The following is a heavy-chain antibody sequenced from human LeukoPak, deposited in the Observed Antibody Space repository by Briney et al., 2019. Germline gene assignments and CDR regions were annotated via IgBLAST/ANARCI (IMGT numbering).Heavy chain of an antibody. Sequence: GGSLRPSCAASGFTFSSYWMSWVRQAPGKGLEWVANIKQDGSEKYYVDPVKGRFTISRDNAKNSLYLQMNSLRAEDTAVFYCARGMSTGEYWGQGTLVTVSS. J-gene: IGHJ4*02. CDR2: IKQDGSEK. CDR3: ARGMSTGEY. V-gene: IGHV3-7*04. D-gene: IGHD3-16*01. CDR1: GFTFSSYW.